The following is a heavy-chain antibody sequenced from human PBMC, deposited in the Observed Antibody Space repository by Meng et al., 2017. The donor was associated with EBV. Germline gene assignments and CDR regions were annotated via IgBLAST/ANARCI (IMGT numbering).Heavy chain of an antibody. D-gene: IGHD3-10*01. V-gene: IGHV1-69*01. Sequence: QGQVVQSAAEVNKPGSSVKVSCKTSGGPFRYYAISWVRQAPGQGLEWLGGFLPRLGAPNYAQKFHGRVKITADESTSTHYMDLSSLRSEDTAIYYCASESGRGYTPDYWGQGTLVTVSS. CDR2: FLPRLGAP. J-gene: IGHJ4*02. CDR1: GGPFRYYA. CDR3: ASESGRGYTPDY.